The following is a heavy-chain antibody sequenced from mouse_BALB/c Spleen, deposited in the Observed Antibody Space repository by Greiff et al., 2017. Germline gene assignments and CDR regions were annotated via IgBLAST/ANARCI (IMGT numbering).Heavy chain of an antibody. Sequence: VQGVESGPGLVQPSQSLSITCTVSGFSLTSYGVHWVRQSPGKGLEWLGVIWSGGSTDYNAAFISRLSISKDNSKSQVFFKMNSLQANDTAIYYCARGRLLRSYAMDYWGQGTSVTVSS. CDR2: IWSGGST. CDR3: ARGRLLRSYAMDY. CDR1: GFSLTSYG. D-gene: IGHD2-3*01. J-gene: IGHJ4*01. V-gene: IGHV2-2*02.